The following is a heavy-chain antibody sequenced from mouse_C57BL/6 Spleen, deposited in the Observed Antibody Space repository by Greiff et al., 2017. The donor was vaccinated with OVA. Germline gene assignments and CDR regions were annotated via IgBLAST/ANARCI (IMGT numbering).Heavy chain of an antibody. J-gene: IGHJ4*01. CDR2: IYPRSGNT. V-gene: IGHV1-81*01. CDR3: ARVELLRPVDAMDY. CDR1: GYTFTSYG. Sequence: QVQLQQSGAELARPGASVKLSCKASGYTFTSYGISWVKQRTGQGLEWIGEIYPRSGNTYYNEKFKGKATLTADKSSSTAYMELRSLTSEDSAVYFCARVELLRPVDAMDYWGQGTSVTVSS. D-gene: IGHD1-2*01.